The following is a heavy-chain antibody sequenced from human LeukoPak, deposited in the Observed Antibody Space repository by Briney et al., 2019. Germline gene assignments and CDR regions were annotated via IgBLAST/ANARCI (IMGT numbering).Heavy chain of an antibody. Sequence: GGSLRLSCAASGLTFSSYAMHWVRQAPGKGLEWVAVISYDGSNKYYADFVKGRFTISRDNSKNTLYLQMNSLRAEDTAVYYCARDRGSTSSRRGANWFDPWGQGTLVTVSS. CDR2: ISYDGSNK. V-gene: IGHV3-30*01. CDR3: ARDRGSTSSRRGANWFDP. J-gene: IGHJ5*02. D-gene: IGHD2-2*01. CDR1: GLTFSSYA.